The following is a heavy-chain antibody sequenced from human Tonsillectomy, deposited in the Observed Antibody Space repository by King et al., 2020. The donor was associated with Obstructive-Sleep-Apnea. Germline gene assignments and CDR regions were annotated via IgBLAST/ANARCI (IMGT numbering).Heavy chain of an antibody. CDR3: ATQYYYDSSGYSFDY. CDR1: GGSISSGDDY. CDR2: IYYTGST. D-gene: IGHD3-22*01. J-gene: IGHJ4*02. V-gene: IGHV4-30-4*01. Sequence: QLQESCPGLVKPSQTLSLTCTVSGGSISSGDDYWSWIRQPPGKGLEWIGYIYYTGSTSYNPSLKSRVTLSVETSKNHFSLKLSSVTAADTAVYYCATQYYYDSSGYSFDYWGQGTLVTVSS.